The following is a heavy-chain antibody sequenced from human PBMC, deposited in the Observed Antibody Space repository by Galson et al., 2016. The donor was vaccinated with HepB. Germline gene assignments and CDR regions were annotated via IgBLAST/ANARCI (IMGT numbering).Heavy chain of an antibody. V-gene: IGHV1-3*04. D-gene: IGHD3-10*01. J-gene: IGHJ4*02. CDR1: GYSFTFYA. CDR3: ARDSTGEFIDY. CDR2: INTGNGNT. Sequence: SVKVSCKASGYSFTFYALHWVRQAPGQGLEWMAWINTGNGNTRYSQKFQGRATVSIDAAAKTLYMELSGLRSEDTAVYYCARDSTGEFIDYWGQGTLVSVSS.